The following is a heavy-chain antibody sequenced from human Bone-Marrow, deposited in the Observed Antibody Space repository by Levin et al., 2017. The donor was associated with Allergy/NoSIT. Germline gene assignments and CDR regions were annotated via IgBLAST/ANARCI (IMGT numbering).Heavy chain of an antibody. V-gene: IGHV1-24*01. D-gene: IGHD1-26*01. Sequence: GESLKISCKASGGSLTESALHWVRQAPGKGLEWMGGFDRERGTRTYAEKFQGRVTMTEDRSTNTEFMELTRLTPQDTAVYYCLAGGANWGQGTLVTVS. CDR1: GGSLTESA. J-gene: IGHJ4*02. CDR2: FDRERGTR. CDR3: LAGGAN.